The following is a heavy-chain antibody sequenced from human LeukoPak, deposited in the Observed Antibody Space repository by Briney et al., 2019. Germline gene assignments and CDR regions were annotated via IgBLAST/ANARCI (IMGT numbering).Heavy chain of an antibody. J-gene: IGHJ4*02. Sequence: SETLSLTCTVSGGSISSGRYYWSWIRKPAGKGLEWIARIYTSGSTNYNPSLKSRVTISVDTSKNQFSLKLSSVTAADTAVYYCARGEDYDSSGYPAPFFDYWGQGTLVTVSS. CDR3: ARGEDYDSSGYPAPFFDY. CDR1: GGSISSGRYY. D-gene: IGHD3-22*01. V-gene: IGHV4-61*02. CDR2: IYTSGST.